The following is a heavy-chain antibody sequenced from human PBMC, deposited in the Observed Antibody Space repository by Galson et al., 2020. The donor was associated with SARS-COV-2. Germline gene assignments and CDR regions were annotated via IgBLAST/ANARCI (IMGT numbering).Heavy chain of an antibody. CDR1: GTSISSGSYS. CDR2: NPHSGGT. Sequence: SETLSLTCDVSGTSISSGSYSWNWIRQPPGKGLEWIAYNPHSGGTYYNPSLKSRVTISGDRSKNQFSLRLSSVTAADTAVYYCARLHYGEYAPEAFDIWGPGTMVTVAS. V-gene: IGHV4-30-2*01. J-gene: IGHJ3*02. CDR3: ARLHYGEYAPEAFDI. D-gene: IGHD4-17*01.